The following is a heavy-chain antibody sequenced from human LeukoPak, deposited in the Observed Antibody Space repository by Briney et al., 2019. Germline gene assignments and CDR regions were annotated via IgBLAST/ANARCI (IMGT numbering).Heavy chain of an antibody. D-gene: IGHD6-6*01. CDR2: IYSGGST. CDR1: GFTVSSNY. J-gene: IGHJ4*02. Sequence: PGTSLRLSCAASGFTVSSNYMSWVRQAPGKGLEWVSVIYSGGSTYYADSVKGRFTISRDNSKNTLYLQMNSLRAEDTAVYYCARDGVYSSSSFDYWGQGTLVTVSS. CDR3: ARDGVYSSSSFDY. V-gene: IGHV3-53*01.